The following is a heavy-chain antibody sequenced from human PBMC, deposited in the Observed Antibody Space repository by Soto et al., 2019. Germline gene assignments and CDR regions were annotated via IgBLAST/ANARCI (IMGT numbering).Heavy chain of an antibody. CDR3: ARQSVWGSYRYSRWFDP. Sequence: PSETLSLTCTVSGGSISSSSYYWGWIRQPPGKGLEWIGSIYYSGSTYYNPSLKSRVTISVDTSKNQFSLKLSSVTAADMAVYYCARQSVWGSYRYSRWFDPWGQGTLVTVS. J-gene: IGHJ5*02. D-gene: IGHD3-16*02. CDR2: IYYSGST. V-gene: IGHV4-39*01. CDR1: GGSISSSSYY.